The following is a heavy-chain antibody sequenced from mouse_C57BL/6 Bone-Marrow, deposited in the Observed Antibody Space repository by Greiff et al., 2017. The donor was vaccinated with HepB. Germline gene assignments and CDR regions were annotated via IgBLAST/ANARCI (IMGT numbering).Heavy chain of an antibody. CDR3: ARNSGYYDYLHWYFDV. V-gene: IGHV2-9-1*01. CDR1: GFSLTSYA. CDR2: IWTGGGT. D-gene: IGHD2-4*01. Sequence: QVQLKESGPGLVAPSQSLSITCTVSGFSLTSYAISWVRQPPGKGLEWLGVIWTGGGTNYNSALKSRLSISKDNSKSQVFLKMNSLQTDDTARYYCARNSGYYDYLHWYFDVWGTGTTVTVSS. J-gene: IGHJ1*03.